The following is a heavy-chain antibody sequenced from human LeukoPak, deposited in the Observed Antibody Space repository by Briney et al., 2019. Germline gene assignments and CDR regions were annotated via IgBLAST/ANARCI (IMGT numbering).Heavy chain of an antibody. V-gene: IGHV4-34*01. CDR3: ARANSVLRYFDWFED. Sequence: PSETLSLTCAVYGGSFSGYDWSWIRQPPGKGLEWIGEINHSGRTNYNPSLKRRLTISVDTSKNQFSLKLSSVTAADTAVYYCARANSVLRYFDWFEDWGQGTLVTVSS. CDR2: INHSGRT. D-gene: IGHD3-9*01. CDR1: GGSFSGYD. J-gene: IGHJ5*02.